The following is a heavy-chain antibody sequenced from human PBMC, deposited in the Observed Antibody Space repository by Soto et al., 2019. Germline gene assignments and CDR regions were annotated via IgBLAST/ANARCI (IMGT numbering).Heavy chain of an antibody. CDR3: ASLEGLATISYYFDF. D-gene: IGHD3-9*01. CDR2: IYYRGNA. V-gene: IGHV4-39*01. Sequence: PSETLSLTCSVSDDSINSDKYYWGWIRQPPGKGLEWIGSIYYRGNAYYNPSLQPRVTISLDKSRSQFSLKLNSVTAAESAVYFCASLEGLATISYYFDFWGPGALVTVSS. CDR1: DDSINSDKYY. J-gene: IGHJ4*02.